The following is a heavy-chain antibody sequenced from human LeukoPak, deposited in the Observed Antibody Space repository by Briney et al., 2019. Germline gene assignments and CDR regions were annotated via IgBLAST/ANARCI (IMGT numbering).Heavy chain of an antibody. V-gene: IGHV1-46*01. CDR3: ARRDTSDAFDI. CDR2: INPSGGST. Sequence: ASVKVSCKASGYTFTGYYMHWVRQAPGQGLEWMGIINPSGGSTSYAQKFQGRVTMTRDTSTSTVYMELSSLRSEDTAVYYCARRDTSDAFDIWGQGTMVTVSS. J-gene: IGHJ3*02. CDR1: GYTFTGYY.